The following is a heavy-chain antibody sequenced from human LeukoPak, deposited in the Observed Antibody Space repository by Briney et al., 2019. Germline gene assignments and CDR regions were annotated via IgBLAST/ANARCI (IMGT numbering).Heavy chain of an antibody. CDR2: INHSGST. D-gene: IGHD6-19*01. Sequence: SETLSLTCAVYGGSFSGYYWSWIRQPPGKGLEWIGEINHSGSTNYNPSLKSRVTISVDTSKNQFSLKLSSLTAADTAMYYCARGLGSSGWYNWFDPWGQGTLVTVSS. CDR3: ARGLGSSGWYNWFDP. J-gene: IGHJ5*02. CDR1: GGSFSGYY. V-gene: IGHV4-34*01.